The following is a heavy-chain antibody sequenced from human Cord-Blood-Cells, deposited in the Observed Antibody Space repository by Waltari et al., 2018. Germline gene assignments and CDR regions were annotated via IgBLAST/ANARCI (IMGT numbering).Heavy chain of an antibody. Sequence: EVQLVESGGGLVQPGRSLRLSCAASGFTFDDYAMHWVRQAPGKGLEWVSGISWNSGSIGYADSVKGRFTISRDNAKNSLYLQMNSLRAEDMALYYCAKGDSSSWYNWFDPWGQGTLVTVSS. CDR2: ISWNSGSI. D-gene: IGHD6-13*01. CDR3: AKGDSSSWYNWFDP. CDR1: GFTFDDYA. J-gene: IGHJ5*02. V-gene: IGHV3-9*03.